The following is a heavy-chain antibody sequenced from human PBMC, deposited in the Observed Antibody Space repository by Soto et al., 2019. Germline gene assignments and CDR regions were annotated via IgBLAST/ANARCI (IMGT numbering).Heavy chain of an antibody. V-gene: IGHV4-59*01. CDR1: GDSISDYY. J-gene: IGHJ5*02. D-gene: IGHD3-10*01. Sequence: PSETLSLTCNVSGDSISDYYWSWIRQPPGKGLEWIGYIYDRGNTKYNPSLKSRVTISVDTSKNQFSLKLTSVTPADTAVYYCARGSITMIRRLSYTWFGPWGQATLVTVSS. CDR3: ARGSITMIRRLSYTWFGP. CDR2: IYDRGNT.